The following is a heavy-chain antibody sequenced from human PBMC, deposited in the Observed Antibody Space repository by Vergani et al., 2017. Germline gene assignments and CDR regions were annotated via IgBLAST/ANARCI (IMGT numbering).Heavy chain of an antibody. CDR3: AHSGSYSSSWYRGMVDWFDP. J-gene: IGHJ5*02. V-gene: IGHV2-5*02. CDR2: IYWDDDK. CDR1: GFSLSTSGVG. Sequence: QITLKESGPTLVKPTQTLTLTCTFSGFSLSTSGVGVGWIRQPPGKALEWLALIYWDDDKRYSPSLKSRLTITKDTSKNQVVLTMTNMDPVDTATHYCAHSGSYSSSWYRGMVDWFDPWGQGTLVTVSS. D-gene: IGHD6-13*01.